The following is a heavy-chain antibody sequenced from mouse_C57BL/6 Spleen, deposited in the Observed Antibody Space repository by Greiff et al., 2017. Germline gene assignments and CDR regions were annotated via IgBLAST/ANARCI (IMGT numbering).Heavy chain of an antibody. CDR3: ASGGSSYFYAMDY. Sequence: VQLQQSVAELVRPGASVKLSCTASGFNIKNTYMPWVKQRPEQGLEWIGRIDPANGNTKYAPKFQGKATITADTSSNTAYLQLSSLTSEDTAIYYCASGGSSYFYAMDYWGQGTSVTVSS. V-gene: IGHV14-3*01. J-gene: IGHJ4*01. D-gene: IGHD1-1*01. CDR2: IDPANGNT. CDR1: GFNIKNTY.